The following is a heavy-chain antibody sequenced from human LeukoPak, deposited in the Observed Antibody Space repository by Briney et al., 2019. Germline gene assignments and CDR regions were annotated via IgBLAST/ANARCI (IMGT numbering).Heavy chain of an antibody. D-gene: IGHD6-13*01. CDR1: GGSFSGYY. CDR3: ARGKGAAAWYYYGMDV. Sequence: SETLSLTCAVYGGSFSGYYWSWIRQPPGKGLEWIGEINHSGSTNYNPSLKSRVTISVDTSKNQFSLKLSSVTAADTAVYCCARGKGAAAWYYYGMDVWGQGTTVTVSS. V-gene: IGHV4-34*01. CDR2: INHSGST. J-gene: IGHJ6*02.